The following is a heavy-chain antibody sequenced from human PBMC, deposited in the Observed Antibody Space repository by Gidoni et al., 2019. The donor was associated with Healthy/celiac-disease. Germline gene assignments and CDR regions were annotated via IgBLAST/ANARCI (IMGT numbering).Heavy chain of an antibody. CDR1: GFTFSSYS. V-gene: IGHV3-21*01. J-gene: IGHJ6*02. Sequence: EVQLVESGGGLVTPGGSLSISCAASGFTFSSYSMNLVRQAPGKGLDWVSSISSSSSYIYYADSVKGRFTISRDNAKNSLYLQMNSLRAEDTAVYYCARVGYCSGGSCSLSYYYGMDVWGQGTTVTVSS. CDR2: ISSSSSYI. CDR3: ARVGYCSGGSCSLSYYYGMDV. D-gene: IGHD2-15*01.